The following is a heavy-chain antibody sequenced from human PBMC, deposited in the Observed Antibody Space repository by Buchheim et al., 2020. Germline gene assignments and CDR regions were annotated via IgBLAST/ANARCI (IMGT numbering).Heavy chain of an antibody. V-gene: IGHV3-43D*03. CDR1: GFTFDDYA. CDR3: AKDVYCGGDCYIPGFRVEEGGIDY. D-gene: IGHD2-21*02. J-gene: IGHJ4*02. CDR2: ISWDGGST. Sequence: EVQLVESGGVVVQPGGSLRLSCAASGFTFDDYAMHWVRQAPGKGLEWVSLISWDGGSTYYADSVKGRFTISRDNSKNSLYLQMNSLRAEDTALYYCAKDVYCGGDCYIPGFRVEEGGIDYWGQGTL.